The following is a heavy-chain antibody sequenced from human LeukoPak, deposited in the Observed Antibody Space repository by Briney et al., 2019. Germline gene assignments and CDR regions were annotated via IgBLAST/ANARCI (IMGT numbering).Heavy chain of an antibody. V-gene: IGHV3-23*01. Sequence: TGGSLRLSCAASGFTFSSYAMSWVRQAPGKGLEWVSAISGSGGSTYYADSVKGRFTISRDNSKNTLYLQMSSLKTEDTAVYFCAHRDTAMVRVDYWGQGTLVTVSS. D-gene: IGHD5-18*01. CDR3: AHRDTAMVRVDY. CDR2: ISGSGGST. J-gene: IGHJ4*02. CDR1: GFTFSSYA.